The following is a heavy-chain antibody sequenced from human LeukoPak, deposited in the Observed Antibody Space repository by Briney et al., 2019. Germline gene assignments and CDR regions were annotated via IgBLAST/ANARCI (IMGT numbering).Heavy chain of an antibody. CDR1: GFTFSSYS. V-gene: IGHV3-33*08. CDR2: IRYDGSNK. D-gene: IGHD2-2*01. J-gene: IGHJ3*02. Sequence: GGSLRLSCAASGFTFSSYSMNWVRQAPGKGLEWVAFIRYDGSNKYYADSVKGRFTISRDNSKNTLYLHVNSLRAEDTAVYYCARSKGTSAPNAFDIWGQGTMVTVSS. CDR3: ARSKGTSAPNAFDI.